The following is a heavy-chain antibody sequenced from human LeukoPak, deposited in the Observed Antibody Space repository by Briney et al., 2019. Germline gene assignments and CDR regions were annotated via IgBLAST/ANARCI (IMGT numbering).Heavy chain of an antibody. CDR2: IYASGSV. V-gene: IGHV4-39*01. J-gene: IGHJ4*02. D-gene: IGHD1/OR15-1a*01. CDR3: ARLALTGTGGRGYFDY. CDR1: GGSISSSSNSHF. Sequence: SETLSLTCTVSGGSISSSSNSHFWCWIRQPPGKGLEWIGSIYASGSVYYNPSLNSRVTISVDTSKNQFSLKLTSGTAADTAVYYCARLALTGTGGRGYFDYWGQGTLVTVSS.